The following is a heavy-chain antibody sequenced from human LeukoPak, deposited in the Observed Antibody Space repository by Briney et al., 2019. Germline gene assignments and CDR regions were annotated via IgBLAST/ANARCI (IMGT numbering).Heavy chain of an antibody. CDR2: INHSGST. CDR1: GYSISSGYY. J-gene: IGHJ5*02. Sequence: SETLSLTCTVSGYSISSGYYWGWIRQTPGKGLEWIGSINHSGSTYYKPSLKSRVTISVDTSKNQFSLKLSSVTAADTAVYYCARSYDFWSGYYEGFDPWGQGTLVTVSS. CDR3: ARSYDFWSGYYEGFDP. V-gene: IGHV4-38-2*02. D-gene: IGHD3-3*01.